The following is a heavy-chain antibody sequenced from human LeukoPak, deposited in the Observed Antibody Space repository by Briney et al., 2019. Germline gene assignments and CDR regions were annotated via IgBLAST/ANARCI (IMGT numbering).Heavy chain of an antibody. D-gene: IGHD6-6*01. CDR1: GFTFSNYG. Sequence: PGGSLRLSCAVSGFTFSNYGMHWVRQAPGKGLEWVAVIWYDGSNKYYADSVKGRITISRDNSKNTLYLQMNSLRAEDTAVYYCARDRIAARIVSDIWGQGTMVTVSS. J-gene: IGHJ3*02. CDR2: IWYDGSNK. CDR3: ARDRIAARIVSDI. V-gene: IGHV3-33*01.